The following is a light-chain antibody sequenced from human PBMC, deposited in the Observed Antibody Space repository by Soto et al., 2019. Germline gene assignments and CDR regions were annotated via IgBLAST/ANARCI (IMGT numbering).Light chain of an antibody. CDR3: QQYGSLLRT. CDR2: GAS. CDR1: QSISSSH. V-gene: IGKV3-20*01. Sequence: EIVLTQSPGTLSLSPGERATLSCRASQSISSSHLAWYQQKPGQAPRLLIYGASSRATGIPDRFSGSGSGTDFTLTISRLEPEDFAVYYCQQYGSLLRTFGQGTKVDIK. J-gene: IGKJ1*01.